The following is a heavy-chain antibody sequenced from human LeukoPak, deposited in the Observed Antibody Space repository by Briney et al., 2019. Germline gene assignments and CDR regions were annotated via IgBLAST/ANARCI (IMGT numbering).Heavy chain of an antibody. CDR2: ISSRGSTI. CDR1: GFTFSDYY. V-gene: IGHV3-11*01. D-gene: IGHD3-22*01. CDR3: ARAPGDSSGYR. Sequence: GGSLRLSSAASGFTFSDYYMSWVRQAPGKGLEWVSYISSRGSTIYYADSVKGRFTISRDNAKNSLYLQMNSLRAEDTAVYYCARAPGDSSGYRWGQGTLVTVSS. J-gene: IGHJ4*02.